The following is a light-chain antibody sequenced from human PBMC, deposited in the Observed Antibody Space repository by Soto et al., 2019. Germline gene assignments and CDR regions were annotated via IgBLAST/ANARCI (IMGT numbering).Light chain of an antibody. CDR3: GTWDSSLSVVV. CDR1: YSNIGSNF. J-gene: IGLJ2*01. Sequence: QSVLTQSSSVSAAAGRKVSISCSGSYSNIGSNFVSWYQHFPGSAPKLVIYDNSQRPSGIPDRFSGSKSGSSATLGITGLQTGDEADYYCGTWDSSLSVVVFGGGTKVTVL. V-gene: IGLV1-51*01. CDR2: DNS.